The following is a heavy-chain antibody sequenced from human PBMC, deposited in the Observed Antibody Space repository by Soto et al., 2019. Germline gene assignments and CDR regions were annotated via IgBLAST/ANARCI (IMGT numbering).Heavy chain of an antibody. CDR2: ISGSGGSP. CDR3: AKARCTTSNCYVPDY. J-gene: IGHJ4*01. V-gene: IGHV3-23*01. Sequence: GSLRLSCAASGFSFITYTMSWVRRAPGKGLEWVSAISGSGGSPSYADSVQGRFTISRDNPKKTLYLQMNSLRAEDTAVYYCAKARCTTSNCYVPDYWGQGTLVTVSS. D-gene: IGHD2-8*01. CDR1: GFSFITYT.